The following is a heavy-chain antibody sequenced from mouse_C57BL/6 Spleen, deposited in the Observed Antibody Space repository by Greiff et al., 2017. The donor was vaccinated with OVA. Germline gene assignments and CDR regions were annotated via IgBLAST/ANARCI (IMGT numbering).Heavy chain of an antibody. CDR3: ARRTRYIDV. V-gene: IGHV1-61*01. CDR1: GYTFTSYG. J-gene: IGHJ1*03. CDR2: IYPSDSET. Sequence: QVQLKQPGAELVRPGSSVKLSCKASGYTFTSYGMDWVKQRPGQGLEWIGKIYPSDSETHYNQKFKDKATLTVDKSSSTAYMQLSSLTSEDSAVYYCARRTRYIDVWGTGTTVTVSS.